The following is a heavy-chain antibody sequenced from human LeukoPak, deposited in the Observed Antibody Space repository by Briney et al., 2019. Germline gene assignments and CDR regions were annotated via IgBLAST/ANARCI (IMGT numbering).Heavy chain of an antibody. V-gene: IGHV3-21*01. J-gene: IGHJ4*02. CDR2: ISSSSSSI. CDR3: ARAFGGDRNCDYFDF. Sequence: GGSLRLSCAASGFTFSSYNMNWVRQAPGKGLEWVSSISSSSSSIYYADSVKGRFTISRDNAKNSLYLQMNSLRAEDTAMFYCARAFGGDRNCDYFDFWGQGTPVTVSS. D-gene: IGHD2-21*02. CDR1: GFTFSSYN.